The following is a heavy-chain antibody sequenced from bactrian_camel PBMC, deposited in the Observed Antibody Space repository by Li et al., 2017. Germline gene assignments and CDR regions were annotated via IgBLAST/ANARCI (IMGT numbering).Heavy chain of an antibody. CDR2: IDSRGIT. Sequence: HVQLVESGGGSVQIGGSLRLSCAASGRTYSKWCMGWFRQVPGKEREGLATIDSRGITAYADSVKGRFTISKDNVLNILYLQMDNLKPEDSAMYYCAAASLKPGLEVRREWGWSFGVWGQGTQVTVS. V-gene: IGHV3S57*01. J-gene: IGHJ4*01. D-gene: IGHD5*01. CDR1: GRTYSKWC. CDR3: AAASLKPGLEVRREWGWSFGV.